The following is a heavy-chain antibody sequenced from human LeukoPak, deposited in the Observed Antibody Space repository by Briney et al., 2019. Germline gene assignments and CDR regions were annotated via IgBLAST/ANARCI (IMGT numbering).Heavy chain of an antibody. V-gene: IGHV4-30-4*07. Sequence: SETLSLTCAVSGGAISGGGYSWSWIRQPPGKRLGWIGYIYYSGTTYYNPSLKSRVTISVDTSKNQFSLKLSSVTAADTAVYYCARDSGGSDWNDVFDYWGQGTLVTVSS. D-gene: IGHD1-1*01. CDR2: IYYSGTT. J-gene: IGHJ4*02. CDR1: GGAISGGGYS. CDR3: ARDSGGSDWNDVFDY.